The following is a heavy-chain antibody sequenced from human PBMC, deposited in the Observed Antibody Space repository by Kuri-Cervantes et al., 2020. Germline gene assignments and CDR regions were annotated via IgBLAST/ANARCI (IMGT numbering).Heavy chain of an antibody. Sequence: GGSLRLSCAASGFTFSSYSMNWVRQAPGKGLEWVAVILYDGSKQFYADSVKGRFTISRDNSKNTLYLQMNSLRADDTAVYYCARDLGYCTGGACIPDFWGQGTLVTVSS. CDR3: ARDLGYCTGGACIPDF. D-gene: IGHD2-8*02. CDR1: GFTFSSYS. J-gene: IGHJ4*02. CDR2: ILYDGSKQ. V-gene: IGHV3-30*03.